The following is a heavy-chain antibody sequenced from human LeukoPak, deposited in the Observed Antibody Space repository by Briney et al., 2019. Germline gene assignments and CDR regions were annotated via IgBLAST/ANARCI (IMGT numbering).Heavy chain of an antibody. D-gene: IGHD3-10*01. CDR1: GGSISSYY. CDR2: IFYSGST. J-gene: IGHJ4*02. V-gene: IGHV4-59*08. Sequence: PSETLSLTCTVSGGSISSYYWSWIRQPPGKGLEWIGNIFYSGSTNYNPSLKSRVTISVDTSKNQFSLKLSSVTAADTAVYYCARTMVRGVIIGVFDYWGQGTLVTVSS. CDR3: ARTMVRGVIIGVFDY.